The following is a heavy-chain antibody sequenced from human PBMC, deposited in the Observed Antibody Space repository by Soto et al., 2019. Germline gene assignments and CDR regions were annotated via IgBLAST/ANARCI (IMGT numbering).Heavy chain of an antibody. Sequence: GGSLRLSCAASGFTVNNYSMNWVRQAPGKGLEWVSYIRISSSTIYYAGSVKGRFTISRDNAKNLLYPQMNSLRAEDTAVYYCPKDRLW. CDR3: PKDRL. CDR1: GFTVNNYS. V-gene: IGHV3-48*01. CDR2: IRISSSTI. J-gene: IGHJ2*01.